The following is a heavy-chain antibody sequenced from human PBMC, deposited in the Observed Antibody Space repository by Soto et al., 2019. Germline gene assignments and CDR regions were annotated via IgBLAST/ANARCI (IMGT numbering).Heavy chain of an antibody. CDR2: IIPIFGAA. V-gene: IGHV1-69*01. Sequence: QVQVVQSGAEVKQPGSSVKVSCKVSGGTFSTYSISWVRQAPEQGLEWVGGIIPIFGAAKHAHKFQGRVTITADDSTSTVYMELGGLRAEDTAVYFCARDGDRVTARHWGQGTLVTVSS. D-gene: IGHD7-27*01. CDR3: ARDGDRVTARH. J-gene: IGHJ4*02. CDR1: GGTFSTYS.